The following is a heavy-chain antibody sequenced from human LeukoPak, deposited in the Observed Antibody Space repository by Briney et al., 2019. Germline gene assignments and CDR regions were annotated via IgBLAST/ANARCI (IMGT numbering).Heavy chain of an antibody. Sequence: SETLSLTCTVSGGSISTYYWNWIRQSPGKGLEWIGYVYYTGTTNYNPSLSSCVSISVDTSKDRFSLILTSVTAADTAVYFCAREIGYCAGGSCYFGAFDMWGQGTKVRVSS. CDR1: GGSISTYY. CDR2: VYYTGTT. D-gene: IGHD2-15*01. V-gene: IGHV4-59*12. J-gene: IGHJ3*02. CDR3: AREIGYCAGGSCYFGAFDM.